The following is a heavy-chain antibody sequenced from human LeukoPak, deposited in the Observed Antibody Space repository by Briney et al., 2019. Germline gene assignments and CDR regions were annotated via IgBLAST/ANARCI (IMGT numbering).Heavy chain of an antibody. V-gene: IGHV5-51*01. CDR2: IYPGDSDT. CDR3: ARRTAVAGRYGMDV. Sequence: GESLKISCQGLGYSFTSYWLGWVRQLPGKGLGCMGVIYPGDSDTRYSPSFQGQVTISPDKSISTAYRQWSSLKASDTAMYYCARRTAVAGRYGMDVWGQGTTVTVSS. CDR1: GYSFTSYW. D-gene: IGHD6-13*01. J-gene: IGHJ6*01.